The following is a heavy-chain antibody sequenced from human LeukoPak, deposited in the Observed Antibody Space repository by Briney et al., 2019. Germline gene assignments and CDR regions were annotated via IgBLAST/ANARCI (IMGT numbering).Heavy chain of an antibody. J-gene: IGHJ5*02. CDR3: ARRKRWLQFSFDP. D-gene: IGHD5-24*01. CDR1: GYSISSGYY. CDR2: IYHSGST. Sequence: SETLSLTCAVSGYSISSGYYRGWARQPPGKGLEWIGSIYHSGSTYYNPSLKSRVTISVDTSKNQFSLKLSSVTAADTAVYYCARRKRWLQFSFDPWGQGTLVTVSS. V-gene: IGHV4-38-2*01.